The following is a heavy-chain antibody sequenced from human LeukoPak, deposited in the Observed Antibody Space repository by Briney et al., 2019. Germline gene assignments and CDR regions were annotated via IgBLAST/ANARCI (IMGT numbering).Heavy chain of an antibody. CDR3: AKDRGGTGDFDY. Sequence: ASVKVSCTASGYTFISYVMHWVRQASGQSLEWMGWINPDNGNTEYSQRFQGRVTITRDTSASTAYMELTSLRSEDTAAYYCAKDRGGTGDFDYWGQGTLVTVSS. V-gene: IGHV1-3*01. CDR2: INPDNGNT. CDR1: GYTFISYV. J-gene: IGHJ4*02. D-gene: IGHD3-10*01.